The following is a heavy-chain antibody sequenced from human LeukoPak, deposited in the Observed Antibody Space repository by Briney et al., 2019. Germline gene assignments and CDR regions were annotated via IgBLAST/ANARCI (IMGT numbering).Heavy chain of an antibody. CDR2: ISYIGNT. CDR1: GGSISSYF. D-gene: IGHD2-21*02. Sequence: PSGTRSLTCTVSGGSISSYFWSWIRQPPGKGLEWIGHISYIGNTNYNTSLKSRLTMSIDTSKKQFSLKLSAVTAADTAVYYCARCDPYYFDSWGQGTLVTVSS. CDR3: ARCDPYYFDS. V-gene: IGHV4-59*08. J-gene: IGHJ4*02.